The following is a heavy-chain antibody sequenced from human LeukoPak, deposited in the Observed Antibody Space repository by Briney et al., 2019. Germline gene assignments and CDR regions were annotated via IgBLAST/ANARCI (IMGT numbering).Heavy chain of an antibody. Sequence: PSETLSLTCTVSGGSISSYYWSWIRQPPGKGLEWIGYIYYSGSTNYNPSLKSRVTISVDTSKNQFPLKLSSVTAADTAVYYCARGGVGSWFDPWGQGTLVTVSS. CDR1: GGSISSYY. V-gene: IGHV4-59*01. CDR3: ARGGVGSWFDP. J-gene: IGHJ5*02. D-gene: IGHD1-26*01. CDR2: IYYSGST.